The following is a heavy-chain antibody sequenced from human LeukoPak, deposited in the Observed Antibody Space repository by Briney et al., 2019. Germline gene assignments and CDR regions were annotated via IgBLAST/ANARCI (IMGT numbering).Heavy chain of an antibody. D-gene: IGHD2-15*01. CDR1: GFPFNTYA. J-gene: IGHJ3*01. CDR3: TRDSALLGVAFDL. Sequence: PGGSLRLSCSASGFPFNTYAIHWVRQAPGKGLEYVAGISSNGDNTDFADSAKGRFTISRDNSKSTLFLQMNSLRAEDTAAYFCTRDSALLGVAFDLWGQGTVVTVSS. V-gene: IGHV3-64D*06. CDR2: ISSNGDNT.